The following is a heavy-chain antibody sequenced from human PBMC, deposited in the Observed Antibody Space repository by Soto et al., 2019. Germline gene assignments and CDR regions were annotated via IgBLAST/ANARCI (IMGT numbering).Heavy chain of an antibody. V-gene: IGHV3-23*01. CDR1: GFTFSSYA. D-gene: IGHD3-3*01. CDR2: ISGSGGST. Sequence: GSLRLSCAASGFTFSSYAMSWVRQAPGKGLEWVSAISGSGGSTYYADSVKGRFTISRDNSKNTLYLQMNSLRAEDTAVYYCAIPWIHYYDFWSGYYSVGYGMDVWGQGTTVTVSS. J-gene: IGHJ6*02. CDR3: AIPWIHYYDFWSGYYSVGYGMDV.